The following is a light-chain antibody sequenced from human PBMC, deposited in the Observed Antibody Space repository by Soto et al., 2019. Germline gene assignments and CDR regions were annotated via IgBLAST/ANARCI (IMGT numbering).Light chain of an antibody. Sequence: EIVLTQSPATLSLSPGERATLSCRASQSVKTFLVWYQQRPGQAPRLLISGASRRATGIPDRFSGAGSGTDFTLTISRLEPEDFALYYCQQHDILPITFGQGTRLEIK. CDR3: QQHDILPIT. CDR1: QSVKTF. J-gene: IGKJ5*01. CDR2: GAS. V-gene: IGKV3-20*01.